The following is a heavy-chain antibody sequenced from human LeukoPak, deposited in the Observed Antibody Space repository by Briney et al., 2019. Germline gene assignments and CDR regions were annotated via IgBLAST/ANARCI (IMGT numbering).Heavy chain of an antibody. CDR2: ISAYNGNT. V-gene: IGHV1-18*01. CDR3: ARTPLTLGYRIEYYFDY. D-gene: IGHD5-18*01. Sequence: ASVKVSCKASGYTFTSYGISWVRQAPGQGLEWMGWISAYNGNTNYAQKLQGRVTMTTDTSTSTAYMELRSLRSDDTAVYYCARTPLTLGYRIEYYFDYWGRGTLVTVSS. CDR1: GYTFTSYG. J-gene: IGHJ4*02.